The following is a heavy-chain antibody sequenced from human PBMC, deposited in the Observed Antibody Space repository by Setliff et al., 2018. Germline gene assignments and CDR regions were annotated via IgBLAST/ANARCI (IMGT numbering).Heavy chain of an antibody. D-gene: IGHD6-13*01. Sequence: GASVKVSCKASGDSFNNYAISWVRQAPGQGLEWMGGIIPMFGTPAYAQKFQDRVTITTDESTSTAYMELSRLRSDDTAVYYCARGTSSSSWPEYFQHWGQGTLVTVSS. V-gene: IGHV1-69*05. J-gene: IGHJ1*01. CDR2: IIPMFGTP. CDR1: GDSFNNYA. CDR3: ARGTSSSSWPEYFQH.